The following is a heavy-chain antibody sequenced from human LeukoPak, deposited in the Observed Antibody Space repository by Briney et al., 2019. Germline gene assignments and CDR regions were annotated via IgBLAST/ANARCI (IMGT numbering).Heavy chain of an antibody. CDR2: INWNGGST. J-gene: IGHJ5*02. CDR1: GFTFDDYG. CDR3: ARDRGYCSGGSCYNWFDP. V-gene: IGHV3-20*01. D-gene: IGHD2-15*01. Sequence: GGSLRLSCAASGFTFDDYGMSWVRQAPGKGLEGVSGINWNGGSTGYADSVKGRFTISRDNAKNSLYLQMNSLRAEDTALYHCARDRGYCSGGSCYNWFDPWGQGTLVTVSS.